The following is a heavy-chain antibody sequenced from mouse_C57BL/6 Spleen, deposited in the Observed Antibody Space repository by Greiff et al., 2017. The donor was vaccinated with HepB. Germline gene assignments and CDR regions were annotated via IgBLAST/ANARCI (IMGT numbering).Heavy chain of an antibody. D-gene: IGHD1-1*01. CDR3: ARRLRYLAMDY. CDR1: GYTFTNYW. V-gene: IGHV1-63*01. Sequence: VQLVESGAELVRPGTSVKMSCKASGYTFTNYWIGWAKQRPGHGLEWIGDIYPGGGYTNYNEKFKGKATLTADKSSSTAYMQFSSLTSEDSAIYYCARRLRYLAMDYWGQGTSVTVSS. CDR2: IYPGGGYT. J-gene: IGHJ4*01.